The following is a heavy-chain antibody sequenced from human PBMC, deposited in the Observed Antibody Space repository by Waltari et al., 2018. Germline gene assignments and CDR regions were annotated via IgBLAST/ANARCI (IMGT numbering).Heavy chain of an antibody. Sequence: QLQLQESGPGLVKPSETLSLTCTVSGGSISSSSYYWGWIRQPPGKGLEWIGSIYYSGSTYYTPSLKSRVTISVDTSKNQFSLKLSSVTAADTAVYYCARGPDSSSWYAYFDYWGQGTLVTVSS. V-gene: IGHV4-39*07. CDR3: ARGPDSSSWYAYFDY. CDR1: GGSISSSSYY. D-gene: IGHD6-13*01. CDR2: IYYSGST. J-gene: IGHJ4*02.